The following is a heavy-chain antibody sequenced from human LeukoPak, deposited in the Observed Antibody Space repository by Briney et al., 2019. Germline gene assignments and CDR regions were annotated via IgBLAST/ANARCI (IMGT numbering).Heavy chain of an antibody. CDR3: TRETRRGTNFDY. CDR2: ISSSSSTI. CDR1: GFTFSDYS. V-gene: IGHV3-48*01. J-gene: IGHJ4*02. Sequence: GGSLRLSCAASGFTFSDYSMNWVRQAPGKGLEWVSFISSSSSTIYYADSVKGRFTISRDNAQNSVYLQMNSLRAEDTAVYYCTRETRRGTNFDYWGQGTQVTVSS.